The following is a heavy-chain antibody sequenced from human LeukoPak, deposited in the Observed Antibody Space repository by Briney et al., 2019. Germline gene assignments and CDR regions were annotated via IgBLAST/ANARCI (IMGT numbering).Heavy chain of an antibody. V-gene: IGHV1-69*05. J-gene: IGHJ4*02. CDR1: GGTFRTYA. Sequence: SVKVSCKASGGTFRTYAISWVRQAPGQGLEAMGGIIPMFGTANYAQKFQGRVTMTTDESTSTAYMELSSLRSEDTAVYYCARACNSATCPLDYWARESWSPSP. D-gene: IGHD2-2*01. CDR3: ARACNSATCPLDY. CDR2: IIPMFGTA.